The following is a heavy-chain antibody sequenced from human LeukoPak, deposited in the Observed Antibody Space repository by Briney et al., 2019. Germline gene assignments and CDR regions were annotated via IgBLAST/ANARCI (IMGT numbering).Heavy chain of an antibody. CDR3: AREKVVAAQYYYYGMDV. D-gene: IGHD2-15*01. J-gene: IGHJ6*02. CDR2: IYSGGST. CDR1: GFTVSNNF. Sequence: GGSLRLSCAASGFTVSNNFMNWVRQAPGKGLEWVSLIYSGGSTYYADSVKGRFTISRDNAKNTLYLQMSGLRVDDTAVYYCAREKVVAAQYYYYGMDVWGQGTTVTVSS. V-gene: IGHV3-53*01.